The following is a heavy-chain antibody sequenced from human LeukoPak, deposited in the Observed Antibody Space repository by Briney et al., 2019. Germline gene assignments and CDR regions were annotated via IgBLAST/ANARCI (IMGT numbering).Heavy chain of an antibody. Sequence: GGSLRLSCAASGFTVSSNYMSWVRQAPGKGLEWVSVIYSGGSTYYADSVKGRFTISRDNSKNTLYLQMGSLRAEDMAVYYCASSYYDFWSGPDYWGQGTLVTVSS. D-gene: IGHD3-3*01. CDR1: GFTVSSNY. CDR3: ASSYYDFWSGPDY. CDR2: IYSGGST. J-gene: IGHJ4*02. V-gene: IGHV3-53*05.